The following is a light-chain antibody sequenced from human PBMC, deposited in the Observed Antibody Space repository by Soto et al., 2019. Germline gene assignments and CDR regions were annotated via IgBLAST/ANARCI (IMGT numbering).Light chain of an antibody. Sequence: EIVMTQSPATLSVSPGGRATLSCRASQSISDTLAWYQQKPGQAPRLLIYHASTLESGVPSRFSGSGSGTEFTLTISSLQSEDFAVYYCQQYNIWPWTFGQGTKVDIK. CDR1: QSISDT. CDR2: HAS. CDR3: QQYNIWPWT. V-gene: IGKV3-15*01. J-gene: IGKJ1*01.